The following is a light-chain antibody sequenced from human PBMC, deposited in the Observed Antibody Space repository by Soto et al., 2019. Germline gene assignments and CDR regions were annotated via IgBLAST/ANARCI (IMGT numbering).Light chain of an antibody. V-gene: IGLV2-23*02. CDR1: SSDVGNYKF. J-gene: IGLJ1*01. CDR3: CSYAGSCSSYF. Sequence: QSALTQPASVSGSPGQSITISCTGSSSDVGNYKFVSWYQQYPGKAPKVMLYEVSKRPSGVSYRFSGSQSGNTASLTISGLQAEDEADYYCCSYAGSCSSYFFGTGTKVTVL. CDR2: EVS.